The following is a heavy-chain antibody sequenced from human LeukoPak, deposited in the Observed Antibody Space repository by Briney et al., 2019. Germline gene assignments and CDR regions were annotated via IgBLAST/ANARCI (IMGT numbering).Heavy chain of an antibody. J-gene: IGHJ4*02. CDR1: GYTFTSYG. V-gene: IGHV1-2*06. CDR3: ARVDRSWGPEDY. D-gene: IGHD1-14*01. Sequence: GASVKVSCKASGYTFTSYGISWVRQAPGQGLEWMGRINPNSGGTNYAQKFQGRVTMTRDTSISTAYMELSRLRSDDTAVYYCARVDRSWGPEDYWGQGTLVTVSS. CDR2: INPNSGGT.